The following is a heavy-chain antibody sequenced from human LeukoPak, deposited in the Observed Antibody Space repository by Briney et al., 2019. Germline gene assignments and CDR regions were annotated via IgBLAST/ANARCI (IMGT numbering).Heavy chain of an antibody. CDR1: GYTFTGYY. J-gene: IGHJ4*02. Sequence: ASVKVSCKASGYTFTGYYMHWVRQAPGQGLEWMGWINPNSGGTNYAQKFQGRVTMTRDTSISTAYMELSRLRSDDTAVYYRARDLISGWYYFDYWGQGTLVTVSS. CDR3: ARDLISGWYYFDY. D-gene: IGHD6-19*01. CDR2: INPNSGGT. V-gene: IGHV1-2*02.